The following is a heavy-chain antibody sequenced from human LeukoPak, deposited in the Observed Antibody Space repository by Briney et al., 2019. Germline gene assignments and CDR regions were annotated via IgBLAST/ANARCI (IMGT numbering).Heavy chain of an antibody. D-gene: IGHD5-12*01. J-gene: IGHJ4*02. V-gene: IGHV3-30*18. CDR1: GFTFSSYG. CDR3: AKVEGQESGYDFLLES. CDR2: VSYDGNRE. Sequence: GGSLRLSCAASGFTFSSYGMHWVRQAQGKRLEWVAAVSYDGNREHYADSVKGRFTISRDDSKNILYLQMNSLRRKDTALYYCAKVEGQESGYDFLLESWGQGTLVTVSS.